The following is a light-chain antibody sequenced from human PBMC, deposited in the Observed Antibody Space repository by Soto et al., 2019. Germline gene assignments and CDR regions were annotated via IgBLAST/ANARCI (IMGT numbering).Light chain of an antibody. V-gene: IGKV1-9*01. CDR2: AAS. CDR3: QQLNTYPHT. Sequence: DIQLTQSPSFLSASVGDRVTIPCRASQDISSSLAWYQQKPGKAPKLLIYAASTLQSGVPSRFSGSGSGTEFTLTISSLQPEDFATYYCQQLNTYPHTLGQGTKVDTK. J-gene: IGKJ2*01. CDR1: QDISSS.